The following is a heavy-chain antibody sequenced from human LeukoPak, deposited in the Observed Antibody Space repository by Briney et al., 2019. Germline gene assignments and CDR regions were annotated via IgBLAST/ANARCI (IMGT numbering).Heavy chain of an antibody. D-gene: IGHD1-26*01. CDR2: ISTNGGGT. CDR3: ARDRGTFPYYFDY. CDR1: GFTFGTYG. Sequence: GGSLRLSCAASGFTFGTYGMHWVRQAPGKGLEYVSAISTNGGGTYYANSVKGRFTISRDNSKNTLYLQMGSLRAEDMAVYYCARDRGTFPYYFDYWGQGTLVTVSS. V-gene: IGHV3-64*01. J-gene: IGHJ4*02.